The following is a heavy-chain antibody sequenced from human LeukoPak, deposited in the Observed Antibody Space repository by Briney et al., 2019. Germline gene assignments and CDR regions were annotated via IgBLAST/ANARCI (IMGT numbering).Heavy chain of an antibody. CDR2: IKQDGSEI. CDR1: GFSFSNYW. CDR3: ARPSLNTGSYFDY. D-gene: IGHD1-26*01. V-gene: IGHV3-7*02. Sequence: GGSLRLSCAASGFSFSNYWMSWVRQAPGKGLEWVANIKQDGSEIYYVDSVRGRFTISRDNAKNSLYLQMNSLRAEDTAVYYCARPSLNTGSYFDYWGQGILVSVSS. J-gene: IGHJ4*02.